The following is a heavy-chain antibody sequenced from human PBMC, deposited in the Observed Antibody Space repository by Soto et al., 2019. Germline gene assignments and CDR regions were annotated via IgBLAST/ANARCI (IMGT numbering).Heavy chain of an antibody. V-gene: IGHV1-18*04. J-gene: IGHJ6*02. CDR2: ISAYNGNT. Sequence: QVPLVQSGAEVKKPGATVKVSCKAAGYTFTSYGISWVRQAPGQGLEWMGWISAYNGNTNYAQKLQGRVTMTTDTSTSTAYMELRSLRSDDTAVYYCAREVLKSYYYGMDVWGQGTTVTVSS. CDR3: AREVLKSYYYGMDV. CDR1: GYTFTSYG.